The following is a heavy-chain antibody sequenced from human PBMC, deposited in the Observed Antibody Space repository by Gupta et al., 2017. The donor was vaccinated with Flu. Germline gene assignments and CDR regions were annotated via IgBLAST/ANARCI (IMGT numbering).Heavy chain of an antibody. J-gene: IGHJ4*02. D-gene: IGHD2-15*01. Sequence: QVQLQESGPGLVKPSDTLSLTCAVSGYSISSGCSWVWVRPPPGKGLEWIGRTYHSGSTYYNPSLKSRVTISVDTSKNQFSLRLSSVTAADTAVYYCARLDGYCSGGSCPFIDYWGQGTLVTGSS. CDR1: GYSISSGCS. CDR2: TYHSGST. CDR3: ARLDGYCSGGSCPFIDY. V-gene: IGHV4-38-2*01.